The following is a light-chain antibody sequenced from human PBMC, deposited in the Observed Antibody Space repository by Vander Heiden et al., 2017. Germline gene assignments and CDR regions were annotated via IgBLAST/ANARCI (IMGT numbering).Light chain of an antibody. V-gene: IGLV2-11*01. J-gene: IGLJ2*01. CDR1: SSDVGGYNY. CDR3: CSYAGSYPVV. Sequence: QSALTQPRSVSGSPGQSVTISCTGTSSDVGGYNYVSWYQQHPGKAPKLMIYDVSRRSAGVPDCFAGSKSGNAAPITTSVLEEDDEDDYYSCSYAGSYPVVFGGGTQLTVL. CDR2: DVS.